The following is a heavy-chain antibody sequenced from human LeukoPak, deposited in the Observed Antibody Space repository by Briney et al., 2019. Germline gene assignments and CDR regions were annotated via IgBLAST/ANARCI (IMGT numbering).Heavy chain of an antibody. V-gene: IGHV4-4*07. D-gene: IGHD2-21*02. CDR1: GGSISSYY. J-gene: IGHJ4*02. CDR3: AREKVTGIPMVYFDY. CDR2: IYTSGST. Sequence: SETLSLTCTVSGGSISSYYWSWIRQPAGKGLEWIGRIYTSGSTNYNPSLKSRVTMSVDTSKNQFSLKLSSVTAADTAVYYCAREKVTGIPMVYFDYWGQGTLVTVYS.